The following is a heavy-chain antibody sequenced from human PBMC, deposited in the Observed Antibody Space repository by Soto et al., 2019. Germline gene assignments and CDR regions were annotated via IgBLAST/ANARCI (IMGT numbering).Heavy chain of an antibody. J-gene: IGHJ6*03. D-gene: IGHD5-18*01. CDR1: GGTFSSYT. CDR2: IIPILGIA. CDR3: ASGTAMATSYYYFYYMDV. Sequence: QVQLVQSGAEVKKPGSSVKVSCKASGGTFSSYTISWVRQAPGQGLEWMGRIIPILGIANYAQKFQGRVTIAAGKSTSTAYMELSSLRSEDTAVYYCASGTAMATSYYYFYYMDVWGKGTTVTVSS. V-gene: IGHV1-69*02.